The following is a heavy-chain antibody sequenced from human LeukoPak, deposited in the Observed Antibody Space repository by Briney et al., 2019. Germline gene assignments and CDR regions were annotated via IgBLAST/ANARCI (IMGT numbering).Heavy chain of an antibody. V-gene: IGHV3-21*01. D-gene: IGHD6-6*01. CDR3: ARCRTSSQDYYFYYMVL. Sequence: GGSLRLSCAASGFTFSAYSMNWVRQAPGKGLEWVSSITGSSSYIYYADSVKGRFTITRDNAKNSLYLQMNSLRAEDTAVYYCARCRTSSQDYYFYYMVLWGKASTVTVSS. J-gene: IGHJ6*03. CDR2: ITGSSSYI. CDR1: GFTFSAYS.